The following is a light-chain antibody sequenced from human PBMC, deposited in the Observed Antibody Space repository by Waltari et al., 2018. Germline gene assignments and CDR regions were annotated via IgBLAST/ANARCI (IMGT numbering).Light chain of an antibody. Sequence: QSALTQPASVSGSPGQSITISCTGTSGDIGNYKFVSWYQQEPGRAPKLIVYDVSQRPSGVSNRFSGSKSGNTASLTISGLQAEDEADYYCSSYTTASSWVFGGG. CDR2: DVS. J-gene: IGLJ3*02. V-gene: IGLV2-14*01. CDR3: SSYTTASSWV. CDR1: SGDIGNYKF.